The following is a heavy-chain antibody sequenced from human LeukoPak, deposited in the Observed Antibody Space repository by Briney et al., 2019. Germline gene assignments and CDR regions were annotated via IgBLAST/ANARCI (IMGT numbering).Heavy chain of an antibody. CDR3: ARDAKWDPSSRDITAFDI. J-gene: IGHJ3*02. CDR2: INAENGDT. Sequence: ASVKVSCKASGYRFTGYNIDWVRQAPGQRPEWMGRINAENGDTKYSQKFQGRVTITRDTFASTSYMELSSLRSEDTAVYYCARDAKWDPSSRDITAFDIWGQGTMVTVSS. V-gene: IGHV1-3*01. CDR1: GYRFTGYN. D-gene: IGHD1-26*01.